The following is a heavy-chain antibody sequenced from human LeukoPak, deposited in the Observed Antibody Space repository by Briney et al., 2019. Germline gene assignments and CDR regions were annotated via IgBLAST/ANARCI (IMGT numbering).Heavy chain of an antibody. CDR2: IYTSGST. CDR3: AREALIWFGELLGEFDY. J-gene: IGHJ4*02. CDR1: GGSISSYY. V-gene: IGHV4-4*07. Sequence: SETLSLTCTVSGGSISSYYWSWIRQPAGRGLEWIGRIYTSGSTNYNPSLKSRVTISVDTSKNQFSLKLSSVTAADTAVYYCAREALIWFGELLGEFDYWGQGTLVTVSS. D-gene: IGHD3-10*01.